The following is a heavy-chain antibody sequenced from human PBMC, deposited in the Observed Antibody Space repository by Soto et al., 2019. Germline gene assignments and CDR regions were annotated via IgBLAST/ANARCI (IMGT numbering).Heavy chain of an antibody. Sequence: PGGSLRLSCAASGFTFSIYAMNWVRQAPGKGLEWVSGISGSGSSTYYADSVKGRFTISRDNSKNTLYLQMNSLRAEDTAVYYCAKDRLLASNYLYYYYNAMDVWGQGTTVTVSS. CDR3: AKDRLLASNYLYYYYNAMDV. CDR1: GFTFSIYA. V-gene: IGHV3-23*01. D-gene: IGHD4-4*01. J-gene: IGHJ6*02. CDR2: ISGSGSST.